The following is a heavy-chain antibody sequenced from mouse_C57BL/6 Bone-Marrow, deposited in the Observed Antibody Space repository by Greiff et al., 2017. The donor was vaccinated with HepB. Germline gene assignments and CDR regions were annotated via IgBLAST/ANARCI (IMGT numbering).Heavy chain of an antibody. J-gene: IGHJ4*01. CDR1: GFSLTSYG. D-gene: IGHD2-3*01. Sequence: VQLKESGPGLVAPSQSLSITCTVSGFSLTSYGVHWVRQPPGKGLEWLVVIWSDGSTTYNSALKSRLSISKDNSKSQVFLKMNRLQTDDPAMYYCARRDDGRGYAMDYWGQGTSVTVSS. V-gene: IGHV2-6*03. CDR3: ARRDDGRGYAMDY. CDR2: IWSDGST.